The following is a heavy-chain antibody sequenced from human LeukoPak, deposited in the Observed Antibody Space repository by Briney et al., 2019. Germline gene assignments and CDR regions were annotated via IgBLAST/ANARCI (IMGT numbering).Heavy chain of an antibody. CDR3: ARASAVAGTRDY. CDR2: IKPDGSDK. Sequence: GGSLRLSCTASGFSFSSYWMSWVRQAPGKGLEWVASIKPDGSDKYYVDSVKGRFTISRDNAKNSLYLQMNSLRAEDSALYYCARASAVAGTRDYWGQGTLVTVSS. V-gene: IGHV3-7*01. J-gene: IGHJ4*02. CDR1: GFSFSSYW. D-gene: IGHD6-19*01.